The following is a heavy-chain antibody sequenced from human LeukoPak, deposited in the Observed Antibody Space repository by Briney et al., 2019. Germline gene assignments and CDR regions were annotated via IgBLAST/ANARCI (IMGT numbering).Heavy chain of an antibody. CDR3: AKYVSARGPPYALAV. CDR2: IHFSGST. J-gene: IGHJ6*02. V-gene: IGHV4-59*08. D-gene: IGHD2/OR15-2a*01. CDR1: GGSISSFY. Sequence: SETLALTCTVSGGSISSFYWSWIRQPPGKGLEWIGNIHFSGSTNYNPSLKSRVTISVDTLKNQFSLRLSSVTAADTAVYYCAKYVSARGPPYALAVWGQGTTVTVSS.